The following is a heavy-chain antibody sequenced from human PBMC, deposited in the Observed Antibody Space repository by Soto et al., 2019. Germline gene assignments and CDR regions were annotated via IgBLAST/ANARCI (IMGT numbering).Heavy chain of an antibody. Sequence: GGSLRLSCAVSGFTFSSFNMNWFRQAPGKGLEWVSSITSSGTYIYYANSAKGRFTVSRDNAKNSLYLQMNNLRAEDTAVYYCARDLGGSSLYYFDHWGPGTLVTVSS. D-gene: IGHD1-26*01. V-gene: IGHV3-21*01. J-gene: IGHJ4*02. CDR2: ITSSGTYI. CDR1: GFTFSSFN. CDR3: ARDLGGSSLYYFDH.